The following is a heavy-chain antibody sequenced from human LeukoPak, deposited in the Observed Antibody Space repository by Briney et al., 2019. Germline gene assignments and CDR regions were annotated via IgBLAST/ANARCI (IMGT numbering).Heavy chain of an antibody. CDR3: AKFLGSYYYYGLDV. CDR2: IGASGSSS. CDR1: GFTFSSYA. D-gene: IGHD7-27*01. J-gene: IGHJ6*02. Sequence: GGSLRLSCAASGFTFSSYAMSWVRQAPGKGLEWVSGIGASGSSSYYADSVEGRFTISRDNSKNTLYLQMNSLRADDTAVYYCAKFLGSYYYYGLDVWGQGTTVTVSS. V-gene: IGHV3-23*01.